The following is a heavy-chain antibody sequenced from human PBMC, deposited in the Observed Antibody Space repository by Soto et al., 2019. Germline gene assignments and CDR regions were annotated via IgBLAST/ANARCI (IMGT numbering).Heavy chain of an antibody. V-gene: IGHV1-69*02. CDR1: GGTFSSYT. Sequence: SVKVSCKASGGTFSSYTISWVRQAPGQGLEWMGRIIPILGIANYAQKFQGRVTITADKSTSTAYMELSSLRSEDTAVYYCATWPHCSGGSCYSSRGAFDIWGQGTMVTVSS. CDR3: ATWPHCSGGSCYSSRGAFDI. J-gene: IGHJ3*02. CDR2: IIPILGIA. D-gene: IGHD2-15*01.